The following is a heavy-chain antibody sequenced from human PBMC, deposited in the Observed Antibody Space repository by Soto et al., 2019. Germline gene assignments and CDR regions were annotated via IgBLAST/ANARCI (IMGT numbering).Heavy chain of an antibody. J-gene: IGHJ4*02. CDR3: ARDDSGFSGSHYIDYFNY. Sequence: SVKVSCKASGGTFSSHTINWVRQAPGQGLEWMGRINPIHGITNYSQSFQGRVTIITDKFTGTAYMQLSSLTSEDTAVYYCARDDSGFSGSHYIDYFNYWGQGALVTVSS. D-gene: IGHD1-26*01. V-gene: IGHV1-69*04. CDR1: GGTFSSHT. CDR2: INPIHGIT.